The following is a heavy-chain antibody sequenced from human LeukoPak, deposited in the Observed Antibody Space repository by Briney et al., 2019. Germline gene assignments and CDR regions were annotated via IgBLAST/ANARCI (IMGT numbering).Heavy chain of an antibody. CDR3: AKGWDNWNDVPGDYYYYYGMDV. J-gene: IGHJ6*02. V-gene: IGHV3-30*02. CDR2: IRYDGSNK. D-gene: IGHD1-1*01. Sequence: GGSLRLSCAASGFTFSSYGMHWVRQAPGKGLEGVAFIRYDGSNKYYADSVKGRFTISRDNSKNTLYLQMNSLRAEDTAVYYCAKGWDNWNDVPGDYYYYYGMDVWGQGTTVTVSS. CDR1: GFTFSSYG.